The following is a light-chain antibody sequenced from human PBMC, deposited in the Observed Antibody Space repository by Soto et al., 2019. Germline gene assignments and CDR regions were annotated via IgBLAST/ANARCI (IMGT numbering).Light chain of an antibody. Sequence: DIQMTQSPSSLPASVGDRVTITCRASQSISSYLNWYQQKPGKAPKLLIYAASSLQSGVPSRFSGSGSGTDFTLTISSLQPEDFATYYCQQRGAFGQGTRWRL. CDR2: AAS. V-gene: IGKV1-39*01. CDR1: QSISSY. J-gene: IGKJ5*01. CDR3: QQRGA.